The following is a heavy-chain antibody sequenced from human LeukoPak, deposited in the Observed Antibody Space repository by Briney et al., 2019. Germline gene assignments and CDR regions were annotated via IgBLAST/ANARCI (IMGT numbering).Heavy chain of an antibody. CDR3: VRPNWARRYFGY. CDR1: GFTFSDYY. J-gene: IGHJ4*02. D-gene: IGHD7-27*01. V-gene: IGHV3-11*03. CDR2: ISGSGSNT. Sequence: GGSLRLSCAASGFTFSDYYMSWIRQAPGKGLEWVSFISGSGSNTEYADSVKGRFTISRDNAKNSLYLQMNSLRAEDTAVYYCVRPNWARRYFGYWGQGTLVTVSS.